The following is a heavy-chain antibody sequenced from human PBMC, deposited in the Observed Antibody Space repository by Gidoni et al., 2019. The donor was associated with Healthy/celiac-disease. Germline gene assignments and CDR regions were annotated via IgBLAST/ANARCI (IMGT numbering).Heavy chain of an antibody. Sequence: EVQLVESGGGLVQPGGSLRLSCAASGFTFSSYWMSWVRQAPGKGLEWVANIKQDGSEKYYVDSVKGRFTISRDNAKNSLYLQMNSLRAEDTAVYYCARERYTIFHYYYGMDVWGQGTTVTVSS. CDR2: IKQDGSEK. V-gene: IGHV3-7*03. CDR1: GFTFSSYW. J-gene: IGHJ6*02. D-gene: IGHD3-3*01. CDR3: ARERYTIFHYYYGMDV.